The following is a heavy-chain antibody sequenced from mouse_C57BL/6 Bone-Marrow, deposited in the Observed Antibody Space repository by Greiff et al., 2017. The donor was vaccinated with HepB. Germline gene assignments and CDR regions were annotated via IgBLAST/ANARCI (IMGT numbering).Heavy chain of an antibody. CDR1: GYTFTSYW. J-gene: IGHJ3*01. D-gene: IGHD1-1*01. V-gene: IGHV1-64*01. CDR3: ARGAYYYGSSPFAY. CDR2: IHPNSGST. Sequence: QVQLQQSGAELVKPGASVKLSCKASGYTFTSYWMHWVKQRPGQGLEWIGMIHPNSGSTNYNEKFKSKATLTVDKSSSTAYMQLSSLTSEDSAVYYCARGAYYYGSSPFAYWGQGTLVTVSA.